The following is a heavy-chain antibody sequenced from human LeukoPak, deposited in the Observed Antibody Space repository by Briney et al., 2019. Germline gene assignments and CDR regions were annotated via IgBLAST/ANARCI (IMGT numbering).Heavy chain of an antibody. V-gene: IGHV4-34*01. CDR2: INHSGST. D-gene: IGHD3-22*01. CDR1: GGSFSGYY. CDR3: ARGRKDYYDGSGYYHYYYYYYMDV. J-gene: IGHJ6*03. Sequence: PSETLSLSCAAYGGSFSGYYWSWIRQPPGKGLEWIGEINHSGSTNYNPSLKSRVTISVDTSKNQFSLKLSSVTAADTAVYYCARGRKDYYDGSGYYHYYYYYYMDVWGKGTTVTVSS.